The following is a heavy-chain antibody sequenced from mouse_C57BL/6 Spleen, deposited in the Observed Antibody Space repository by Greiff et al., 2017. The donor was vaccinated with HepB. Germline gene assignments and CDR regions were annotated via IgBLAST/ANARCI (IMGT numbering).Heavy chain of an antibody. V-gene: IGHV5-4*01. Sequence: EVQLVESGGGLVKPGGSLKLSCAASGFTFSSYAMSWVRQTPEKRLEWVATISDGGSYTYYPDNVKGRFTISRDNAKNNLYLQMSHLKSEDTAMYYCARGSDYYGSSYVYFDYWGQGTTLTVSS. J-gene: IGHJ2*01. CDR2: ISDGGSYT. CDR1: GFTFSSYA. CDR3: ARGSDYYGSSYVYFDY. D-gene: IGHD1-1*01.